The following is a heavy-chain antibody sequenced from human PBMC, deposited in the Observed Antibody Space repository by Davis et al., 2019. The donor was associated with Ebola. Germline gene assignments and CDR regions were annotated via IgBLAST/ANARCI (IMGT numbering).Heavy chain of an antibody. CDR1: GGSISNAYYS. CDR2: NYHSGNP. V-gene: IGHV4-30-2*01. D-gene: IGHD1-26*01. CDR3: ARGGAYSGSYHFDS. Sequence: PSETLSLTCAVSGGSISNAYYSWHWIRQPPGKGLEWIGYNYHSGNPYYNPSLKSRVTISVDRSKNQFSLDLSSVTAADTAVYYCARGGAYSGSYHFDSWGQGTLVTVSS. J-gene: IGHJ4*02.